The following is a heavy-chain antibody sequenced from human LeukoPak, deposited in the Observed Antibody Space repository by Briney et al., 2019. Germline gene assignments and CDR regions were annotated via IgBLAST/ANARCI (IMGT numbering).Heavy chain of an antibody. D-gene: IGHD2-2*01. V-gene: IGHV3-7*03. Sequence: GGSLRLSCAASGFTFSSYGMHWVRQAPGKGLEWVANIKEDGSRKYYVDSVKGRFTISRDNAKNSLYLQVNSLRAEDMAVFYCLRFLYCRSTRYYTTDGFAIWGRGTLVIVSS. CDR1: GFTFSSYG. J-gene: IGHJ3*02. CDR3: LRFLYCRSTRYYTTDGFAI. CDR2: IKEDGSRK.